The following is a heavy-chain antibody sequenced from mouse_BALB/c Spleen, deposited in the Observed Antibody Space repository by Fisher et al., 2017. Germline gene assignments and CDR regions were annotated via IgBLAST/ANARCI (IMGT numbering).Heavy chain of an antibody. J-gene: IGHJ1*01. CDR3: ARDGYFDV. V-gene: IGHV5-6-3*01. Sequence: RFTISRDNAKNTLYLQMSSLKSEDTAMYYCARDGYFDVWGAGTSVTVSS.